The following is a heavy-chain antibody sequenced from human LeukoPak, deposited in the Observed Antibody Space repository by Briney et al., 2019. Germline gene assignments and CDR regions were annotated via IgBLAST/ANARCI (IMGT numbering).Heavy chain of an antibody. V-gene: IGHV1-69*13. Sequence: SVKVSFKASGGTFSSYAISWVRQAPGQGLEWMGGIIPIFGTANYAQKFQGRVTITADESTSTAYMELSSLRSEDTAVYYCARDLVPYYYDSSGHSRWAFDNWGQGTMVTVSS. CDR3: ARDLVPYYYDSSGHSRWAFDN. CDR2: IIPIFGTA. D-gene: IGHD3-22*01. CDR1: GGTFSSYA. J-gene: IGHJ3*02.